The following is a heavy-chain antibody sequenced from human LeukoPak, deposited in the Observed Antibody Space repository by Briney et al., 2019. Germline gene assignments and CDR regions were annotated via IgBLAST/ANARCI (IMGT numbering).Heavy chain of an antibody. D-gene: IGHD3-22*01. Sequence: GGSLRLSCAASGFTFYDYGMSWVRHATGKGLEWVPGINWNGGSTGYADSVKGGFTISRDNAKNSLYLQMNSLRAEDTALYYCARPPTIKVVGDAFDIWGQGTMVTVSS. CDR2: INWNGGST. V-gene: IGHV3-20*04. J-gene: IGHJ3*02. CDR3: ARPPTIKVVGDAFDI. CDR1: GFTFYDYG.